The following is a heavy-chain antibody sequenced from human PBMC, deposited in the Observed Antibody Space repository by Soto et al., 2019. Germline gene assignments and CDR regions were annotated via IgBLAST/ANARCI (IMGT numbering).Heavy chain of an antibody. Sequence: QVQLVESGGGVVQPGRSLRLSCTASGFIFSNYVMYWVRQAPSKGLEWVAFMSYDGTIKSYADSVKGRFTISRDNSQNTLYLQMNSLRPEDTGVYYCAREVLWSRYFDYWGQGSLVTVSS. CDR1: GFIFSNYV. CDR2: MSYDGTIK. CDR3: AREVLWSRYFDY. D-gene: IGHD3-10*01. J-gene: IGHJ4*02. V-gene: IGHV3-30-3*01.